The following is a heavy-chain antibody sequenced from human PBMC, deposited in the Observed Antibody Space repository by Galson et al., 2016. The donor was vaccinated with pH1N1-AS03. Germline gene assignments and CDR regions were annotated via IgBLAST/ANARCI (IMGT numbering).Heavy chain of an antibody. Sequence: SVKVSCKASGDNFRKYPISWVRQAPGQGLEWMGRIVPTFTAPKYAQKFQGRLTITADDSATTTYMDLSGLKLEDTAIYYCATIGAVPGLGGYWFDSWGQGTHVIVSS. CDR1: GDNFRKYP. J-gene: IGHJ5*01. D-gene: IGHD6-19*01. CDR2: IVPTFTAP. V-gene: IGHV1-69*13. CDR3: ATIGAVPGLGGYWFDS.